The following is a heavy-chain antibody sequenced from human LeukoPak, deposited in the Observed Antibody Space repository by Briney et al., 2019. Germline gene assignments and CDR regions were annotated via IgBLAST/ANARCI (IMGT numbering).Heavy chain of an antibody. Sequence: PSETLSLTCAVYGGSFSGYYWSLIRQPPGKGLEWIGEINHSGSTNYNPSLKSRVTISVDTSKNQFSLKLSSVTAADTAVYYCAAESGPLQHWGQGTLVTVSS. J-gene: IGHJ1*01. V-gene: IGHV4-34*01. CDR2: INHSGST. CDR1: GGSFSGYY. D-gene: IGHD2/OR15-2a*01. CDR3: AAESGPLQH.